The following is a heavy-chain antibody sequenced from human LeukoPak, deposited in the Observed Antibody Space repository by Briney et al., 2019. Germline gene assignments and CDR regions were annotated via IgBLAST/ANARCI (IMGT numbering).Heavy chain of an antibody. V-gene: IGHV1-8*03. CDR2: MNPNSGNT. J-gene: IGHJ4*02. Sequence: ASVKVSCKASGYTFTSYDINWVRQATGQGLEWMGWMNPNSGNTGYAQKFRGRVTITRNTSISTAYMEPNSLRAEDTAVYYCAKDQSRLALGELPSYFDYWGQGTLVTVSS. CDR3: AKDQSRLALGELPSYFDY. D-gene: IGHD3-10*01. CDR1: GYTFTSYD.